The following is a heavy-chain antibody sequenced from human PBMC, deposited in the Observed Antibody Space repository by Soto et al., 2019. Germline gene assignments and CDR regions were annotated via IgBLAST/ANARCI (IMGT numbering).Heavy chain of an antibody. D-gene: IGHD6-13*01. CDR1: GFTFISHA. J-gene: IGHJ4*02. V-gene: IGHV3-23*01. CDR2: LSDSGGSI. Sequence: GGSLRLSCTASGFTFISHAMTWVRQAPGKGLEWVSGLSDSGGSIYYADSVKGRFTIFRDNSMNTLYLQMNTLRAEDAAVYYCAKVSSSWYAGFFDLWGQGTLVTVSS. CDR3: AKVSSSWYAGFFDL.